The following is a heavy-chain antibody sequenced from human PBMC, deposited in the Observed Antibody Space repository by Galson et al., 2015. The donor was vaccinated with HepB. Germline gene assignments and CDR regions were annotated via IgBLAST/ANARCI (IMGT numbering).Heavy chain of an antibody. V-gene: IGHV3-11*05. Sequence: SLRLSCAASGFTFSDYYMSWIRQAPGKGLEWVSYISSSSSYTNYVDSVKGRFTISRDNAKNSLYLQMNSLRAEDTAVYYCARDRVDTTIWGQGTLVTVSS. D-gene: IGHD5-18*01. CDR3: ARDRVDTTI. J-gene: IGHJ4*02. CDR2: ISSSSSYT. CDR1: GFTFSDYY.